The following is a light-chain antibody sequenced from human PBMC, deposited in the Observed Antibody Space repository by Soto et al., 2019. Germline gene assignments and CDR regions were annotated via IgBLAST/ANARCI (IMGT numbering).Light chain of an antibody. CDR1: QSVSTSY. V-gene: IGKV3-20*01. Sequence: EIVLTQSPGTLSLSPGERATISCRASQSVSTSYLAWYQQKPGQAPRLLIYGASSRATGIPDRFSGSGSGTDFTITINRLEPEDFAVYYCQQYGSSPLYTFGQGTKLEIK. CDR3: QQYGSSPLYT. J-gene: IGKJ2*01. CDR2: GAS.